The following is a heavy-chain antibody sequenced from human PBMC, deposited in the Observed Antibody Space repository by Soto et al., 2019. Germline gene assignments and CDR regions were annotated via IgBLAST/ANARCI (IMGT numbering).Heavy chain of an antibody. Sequence: QVQMVQSGPEVKMPGASVKDSCKTSGYTFTAYGLAWLRQAPGQRPVWMGWVGTANDNTNYAEKFQGRVTMTTDTSTATIYMKLTSLRSDDTAVYYCARELNTDSSAYYPFAYWGQGTLVTVSS. J-gene: IGHJ4*02. CDR2: VGTANDNT. D-gene: IGHD3-22*01. CDR1: GYTFTAYG. CDR3: ARELNTDSSAYYPFAY. V-gene: IGHV1-18*01.